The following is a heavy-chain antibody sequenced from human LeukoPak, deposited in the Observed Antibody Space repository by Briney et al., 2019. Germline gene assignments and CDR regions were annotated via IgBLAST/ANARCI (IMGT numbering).Heavy chain of an antibody. CDR3: ARTLYYYDSSGSERSWFDP. V-gene: IGHV4-30-2*01. Sequence: SETLSLTCAVSGGSISSGGYSWIWIRQPPGKGLVWIGYIYHSGSTYYNPSLKSRATISGVRSKNQFSLKLSSETAADTAVYDCARTLYYYDSSGSERSWFDPWGQGTLVTVSS. CDR2: IYHSGST. J-gene: IGHJ5*02. CDR1: GGSISSGGYS. D-gene: IGHD3-22*01.